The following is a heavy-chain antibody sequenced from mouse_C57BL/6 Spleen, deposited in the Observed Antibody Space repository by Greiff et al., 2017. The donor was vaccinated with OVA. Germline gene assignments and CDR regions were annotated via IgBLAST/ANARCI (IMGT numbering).Heavy chain of an antibody. J-gene: IGHJ2*01. CDR3: ARLGGYDWDYVDY. CDR2: IHPNSGST. D-gene: IGHD2-2*01. Sequence: VQLQQPGAELVKPGASVKLSCTASGYTFTSYWMHWVKQRPGQGLEWIGMIHPNSGSTNYNEKFKSKATLTVDKSSSTAYMQLSSLTSEDSAVEYGARLGGYDWDYVDYWGQGTTLTVSS. CDR1: GYTFTSYW. V-gene: IGHV1-64*01.